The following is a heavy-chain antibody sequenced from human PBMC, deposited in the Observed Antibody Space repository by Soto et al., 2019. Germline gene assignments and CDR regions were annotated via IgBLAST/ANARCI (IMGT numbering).Heavy chain of an antibody. CDR2: IYYSGST. CDR3: ARHGSLTGGSYSDY. Sequence: PSETLSLTCTVSGGSISSSNYFWGWIRQPPGKGLEWIGSIYYSGSTYYNPSLKSRVTISVDTSKNQFSLKLSSVTAADTAVYYCARHGSLTGGSYSDYWGQGTLVTVSS. D-gene: IGHD1-26*01. V-gene: IGHV4-39*01. J-gene: IGHJ4*02. CDR1: GGSISSSNYF.